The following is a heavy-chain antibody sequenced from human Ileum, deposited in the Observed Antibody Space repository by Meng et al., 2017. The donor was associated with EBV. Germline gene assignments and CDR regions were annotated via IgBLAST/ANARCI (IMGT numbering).Heavy chain of an antibody. Sequence: QVPLRESGPGLVKPSGTLSLTCGVSGDSMTNNNGWTWVRQPPGKGLEWIGEIYHSGSTNYNPSLQSRATISVDMSKKQFSLKLRSVTAADTAVYYCGRAGQLSQIDYWGQGTLVTVSS. CDR2: IYHSGST. D-gene: IGHD2-15*01. CDR3: GRAGQLSQIDY. V-gene: IGHV4-4*02. CDR1: GDSMTNNNG. J-gene: IGHJ4*02.